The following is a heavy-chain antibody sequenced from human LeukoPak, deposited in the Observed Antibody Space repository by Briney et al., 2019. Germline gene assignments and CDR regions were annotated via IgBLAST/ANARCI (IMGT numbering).Heavy chain of an antibody. CDR2: LDESGRP. CDR3: ARDLGGYPFFMDV. J-gene: IGHJ6*03. Sequence: SETLSLTCSVSGGSIRSGRHHWAWVRQPPGKGLEFIGSLDESGRPYYNAPLKSRVTISEDSSGKQFSLNLSSVTAAVTAVYFCARDLGGYPFFMDVWGRGTTVIVSS. CDR1: GGSIRSGRHH. V-gene: IGHV4-39*07. D-gene: IGHD2-15*01.